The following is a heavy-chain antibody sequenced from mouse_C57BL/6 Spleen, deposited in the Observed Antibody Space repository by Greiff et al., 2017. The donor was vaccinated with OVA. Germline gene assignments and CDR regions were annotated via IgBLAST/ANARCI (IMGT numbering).Heavy chain of an antibody. CDR1: GFTFSSYA. CDR3: TRDQDGSSSSTFDV. Sequence: EVMLVESGEGLVKPGGSLKLSCAASGFTFSSYAMSWVRQTPEKKLEWVAYISSGGDYIYYADTVKGRFTISRDNARNTLYLQMSSLKSEDTAMYYCTRDQDGSSSSTFDVWGTGTTVTVSS. J-gene: IGHJ1*03. D-gene: IGHD1-1*01. CDR2: ISSGGDYI. V-gene: IGHV5-9-1*02.